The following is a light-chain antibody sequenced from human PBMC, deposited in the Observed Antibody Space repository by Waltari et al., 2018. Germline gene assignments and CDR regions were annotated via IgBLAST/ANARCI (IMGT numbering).Light chain of an antibody. V-gene: IGKV3-20*01. CDR3: QHYVRLPAT. J-gene: IGKJ1*01. Sequence: EIVLTQSPGTLSLSPGERATLSCRARESVGRSLAWYQQSPGQAPRLLIYGASNRAPGIPGWFSGSGSGTEFSLTISRLEPEDFAVYYCQHYVRLPATFGQGTKVEIK. CDR2: GAS. CDR1: ESVGRS.